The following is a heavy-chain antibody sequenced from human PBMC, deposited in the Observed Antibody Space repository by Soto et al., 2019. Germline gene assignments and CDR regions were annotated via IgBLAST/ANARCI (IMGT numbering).Heavy chain of an antibody. CDR1: GYTFTGYY. J-gene: IGHJ6*02. CDR3: ARDPTSGLYGMDV. V-gene: IGHV1-2*04. CDR2: INPNSGGT. Sequence: SVKVSCKNSGYTFTGYYMHWVRQAPGQGLEWMGWINPNSGGTNYAQKFQGWVTMTRDTSISTAYMELSRLRSDDTAVYSCARDPTSGLYGMDVWGQGITVTVSS.